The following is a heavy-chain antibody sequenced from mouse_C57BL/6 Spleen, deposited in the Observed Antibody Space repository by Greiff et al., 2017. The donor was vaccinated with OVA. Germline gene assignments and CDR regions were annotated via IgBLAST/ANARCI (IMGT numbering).Heavy chain of an antibody. Sequence: VKLQQSGPELVKPGASVKISCKASGYAFSSSWMNWVKQRPGKGLEWIGRIYPGDGDTNYNGKFKGKATLTADKSSSTAYMQLSSLTSEDSAVYFCARSLYDYGYFDYWGQGTTLTVSS. CDR1: GYAFSSSW. D-gene: IGHD2-4*01. CDR3: ARSLYDYGYFDY. J-gene: IGHJ2*01. V-gene: IGHV1-82*01. CDR2: IYPGDGDT.